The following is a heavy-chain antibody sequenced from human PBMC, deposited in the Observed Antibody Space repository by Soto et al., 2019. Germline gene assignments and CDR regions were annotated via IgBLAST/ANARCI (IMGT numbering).Heavy chain of an antibody. CDR2: IYHSGSN. CDR3: ARVPDV. CDR1: GGSISSGGYS. V-gene: IGHV4-30-2*01. Sequence: HLQLQESGSGLVKPSQTLSLTCAVSGGSISSGGYSWSWIRQPPGKGLEWIGYIYHSGSNYYNPSLKSRVTISVDRSKIQCSLKLSSVTASDTAVYYCARVPDVWGQGTTVTVSS. J-gene: IGHJ6*02.